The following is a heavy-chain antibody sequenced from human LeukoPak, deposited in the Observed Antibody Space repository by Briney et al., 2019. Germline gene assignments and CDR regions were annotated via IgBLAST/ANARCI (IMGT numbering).Heavy chain of an antibody. Sequence: SETLSLTCIVSGGSISSYYWTWIRQPPGKGLEWIGYIYHSGSTNYNPSLKSRVTISIDASKNQFSLKLSSVTAADTAVYYCAARGNSSPSFDYWGQGTLVTVSS. CDR2: IYHSGST. CDR3: AARGNSSPSFDY. CDR1: GGSISSYY. D-gene: IGHD4-23*01. V-gene: IGHV4-59*08. J-gene: IGHJ4*02.